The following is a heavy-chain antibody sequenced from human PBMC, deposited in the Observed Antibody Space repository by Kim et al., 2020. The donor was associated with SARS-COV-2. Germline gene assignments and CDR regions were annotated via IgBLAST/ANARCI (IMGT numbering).Heavy chain of an antibody. Sequence: ASVKVSCKASGYTFTSYYMHWVRQAPGQGLEWMGIINPSGGSTSYAQKFQGRVTMTRDTSTSTVYMELSSLRSEDTAVYYCARDFRLTAGIAAADSFDYWGQGTLVTVSS. J-gene: IGHJ4*02. V-gene: IGHV1-46*01. CDR2: INPSGGST. CDR1: GYTFTSYY. D-gene: IGHD6-13*01. CDR3: ARDFRLTAGIAAADSFDY.